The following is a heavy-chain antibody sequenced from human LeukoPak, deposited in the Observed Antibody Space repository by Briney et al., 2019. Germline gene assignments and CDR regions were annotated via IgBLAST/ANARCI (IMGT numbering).Heavy chain of an antibody. V-gene: IGHV4-34*01. CDR2: INHSGST. Sequence: SETLSLTCAVYGGSFSGYYWSWIRHPPEKGLDWIGEINHSGSTNYNPCLKSRVTISVDTSKNQFCLKLSSVTAADTAVYYCARDLFDILTGYYPNWLDSWGQGTLVTVSS. CDR3: ARDLFDILTGYYPNWLDS. CDR1: GGSFSGYY. J-gene: IGHJ5*01. D-gene: IGHD3-9*01.